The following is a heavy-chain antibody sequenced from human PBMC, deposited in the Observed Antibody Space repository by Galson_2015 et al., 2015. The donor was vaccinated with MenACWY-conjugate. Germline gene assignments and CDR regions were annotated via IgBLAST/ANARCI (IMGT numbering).Heavy chain of an antibody. J-gene: IGHJ5*02. CDR3: ARDWYCPTRRYYNCSDP. CDR1: GYTFTTYG. Sequence: SVKVSCKASGYTFTTYGVSWVRQAPGQGLEWMAWIGTNHGDSNYGDTNYAQKFRGRVTVTADTSTSTAYMELRSLTSDDTAGYYCARDWYCPTRRYYNCSDPWGQATLVSVPS. V-gene: IGHV1-18*01. D-gene: IGHD2-8*01. CDR2: IGTNHGDSNYGDT.